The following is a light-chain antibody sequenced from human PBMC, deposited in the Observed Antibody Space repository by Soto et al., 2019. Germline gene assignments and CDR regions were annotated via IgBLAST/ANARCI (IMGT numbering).Light chain of an antibody. Sequence: QSALTQPASVSGSPGKSITISCTGTSSDVGAYNYVSWYQQHPGKAPKLMIYDVSDRPSGVSNRFSGSKSGNTASLTISGLQAEDEADYYCSSYTSSSTQVCGTGTKVTVL. J-gene: IGLJ1*01. V-gene: IGLV2-14*01. CDR2: DVS. CDR1: SSDVGAYNY. CDR3: SSYTSSSTQV.